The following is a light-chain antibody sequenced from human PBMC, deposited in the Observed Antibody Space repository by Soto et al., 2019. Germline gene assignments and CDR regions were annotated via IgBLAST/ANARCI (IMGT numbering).Light chain of an antibody. V-gene: IGKV3-20*01. Sequence: EIVLTQSPGTLSLSPGERVTLSCRASQSVSSSYLAWYQQKPAQAPRLLISGASNRATGIPDRFSSSGSGTDFTLTISRLEPEDFAVYYCQQYGGSPPYTFGQGTKLEIK. J-gene: IGKJ2*01. CDR3: QQYGGSPPYT. CDR2: GAS. CDR1: QSVSSSY.